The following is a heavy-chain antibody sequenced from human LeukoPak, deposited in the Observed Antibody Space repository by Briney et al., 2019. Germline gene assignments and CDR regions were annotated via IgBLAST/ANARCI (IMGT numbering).Heavy chain of an antibody. CDR1: GFTFSSYG. CDR3: ARELPPVVNFYFDS. D-gene: IGHD3-22*01. Sequence: GRSLRLSCEASGFTFSSYGMHWVRQAPGKGLEWVAVIWYDGSDKYYADSVKGRFSISRDNSKNTLYLQMSSLRAEDTAVYYCARELPPVVNFYFDSWGQGTLVTVSS. V-gene: IGHV3-33*01. J-gene: IGHJ4*02. CDR2: IWYDGSDK.